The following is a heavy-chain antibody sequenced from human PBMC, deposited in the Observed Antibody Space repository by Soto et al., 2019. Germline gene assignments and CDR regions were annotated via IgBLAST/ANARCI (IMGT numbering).Heavy chain of an antibody. CDR2: IIPIFGTA. D-gene: IGHD2-2*01. CDR3: ARGMEGVPAASSYYYYYGMDV. V-gene: IGHV1-69*13. Sequence: ASVTVSCKTSGGSFNTFAISWVRQAPGQGLEWMGGIIPIFGTANYAQKFQGRVTITADESTSTAYMELSSLRSEDTAVYYCARGMEGVPAASSYYYYYGMDVWGQGTTVTVSS. J-gene: IGHJ6*02. CDR1: GGSFNTFA.